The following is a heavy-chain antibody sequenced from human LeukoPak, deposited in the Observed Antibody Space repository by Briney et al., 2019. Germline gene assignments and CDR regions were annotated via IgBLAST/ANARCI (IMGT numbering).Heavy chain of an antibody. V-gene: IGHV4-59*01. CDR3: ARTTIFGVVVTPYFDY. Sequence: SETLSLTCTVSGGSISDWSWIRQPPGKGLEWIGYIYYSASTNPSFKSRVTISVDTSKNQFSLKLSSVTAADTAVYYCARTTIFGVVVTPYFDYWGQGTLVTVSS. D-gene: IGHD3-3*01. CDR1: GGSISD. CDR2: IYYSAST. J-gene: IGHJ4*02.